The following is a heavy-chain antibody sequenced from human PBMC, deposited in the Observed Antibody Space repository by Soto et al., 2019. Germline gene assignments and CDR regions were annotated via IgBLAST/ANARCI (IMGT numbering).Heavy chain of an antibody. CDR1: DDSISSGCH. D-gene: IGHD3-10*01. J-gene: IGHJ6*02. V-gene: IGHV4-38-2*02. CDR3: ATSSGSAYGLDV. Sequence: SETLSLSYTVSDDSISSGCHWGWIRQPPGMGLEWIAEIYHTGTTTCNPSLKSRVTMSVDTSKNQFSLRLSFVTAADTAVYYCATSSGSAYGLDVWGPGATDTVSS. CDR2: IYHTGTT.